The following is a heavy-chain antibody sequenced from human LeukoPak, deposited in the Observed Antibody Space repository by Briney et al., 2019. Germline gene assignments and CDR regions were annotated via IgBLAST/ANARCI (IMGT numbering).Heavy chain of an antibody. D-gene: IGHD3-10*01. Sequence: GRSLRLSCAASGFTFSSYAMHWVRQAPGKGLEWVAVISYDGSNKYYADSVKGRFTISRDNSKNTLYLEMNSLRAEDTAVYYCASTYGSGSDQYYFDYWGQGTLVTVSS. CDR3: ASTYGSGSDQYYFDY. J-gene: IGHJ4*02. CDR1: GFTFSSYA. V-gene: IGHV3-30-3*01. CDR2: ISYDGSNK.